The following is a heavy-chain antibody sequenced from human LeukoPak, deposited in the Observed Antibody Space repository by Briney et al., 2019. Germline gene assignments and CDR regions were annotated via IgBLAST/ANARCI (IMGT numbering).Heavy chain of an antibody. D-gene: IGHD2-2*01. CDR2: IYYSGST. Sequence: PSETLSLTCTVSGGSISSSSYYWGWIRQPPGKRLERMGSIYYSGSTYYNPSLKSRVTISVDTSKNQFSLKLSSVTAADTAVYYCARHHAGLYCSSTSCLNWLDPWGQGTLVTVSS. CDR1: GGSISSSSYY. J-gene: IGHJ5*02. V-gene: IGHV4-39*01. CDR3: ARHHAGLYCSSTSCLNWLDP.